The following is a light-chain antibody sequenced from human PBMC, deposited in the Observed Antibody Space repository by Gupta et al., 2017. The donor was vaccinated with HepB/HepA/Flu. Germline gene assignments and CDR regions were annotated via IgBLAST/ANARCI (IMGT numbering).Light chain of an antibody. CDR1: QSVSSY. CDR2: DAS. J-gene: IGKJ1*01. Sequence: IVLTQSPATLSLSPGERATLSCRASQSVSSYLAWYQQKPGQAPRLLIYDASNRATGIPARFSGSGSGTDFTLPISSLEPEDFAVYYCQQRSNWPPWTFGQGTKVEIK. CDR3: QQRSNWPPWT. V-gene: IGKV3-11*01.